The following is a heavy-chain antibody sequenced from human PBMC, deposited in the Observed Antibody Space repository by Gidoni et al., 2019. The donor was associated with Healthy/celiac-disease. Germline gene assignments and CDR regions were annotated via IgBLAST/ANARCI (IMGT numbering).Heavy chain of an antibody. CDR3: ARDFRPDAFDI. J-gene: IGHJ3*02. CDR2: IYYSGST. V-gene: IGHV4-31*03. CDR1: GGSISSGGYY. Sequence: QVQLQESVPGLVQPSQTLSLTCTVSGGSISSGGYYLCWIRQHPGKGLEWIGYIYYSGSTYYNPSLKSRVTISVDTSKNQVSLKLSSVTAADTAVYYCARDFRPDAFDIWGQGTMVTVSS.